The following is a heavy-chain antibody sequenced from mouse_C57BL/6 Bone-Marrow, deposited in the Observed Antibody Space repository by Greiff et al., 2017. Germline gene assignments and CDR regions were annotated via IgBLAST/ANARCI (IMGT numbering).Heavy chain of an antibody. J-gene: IGHJ3*01. CDR2: IYPRSGNT. CDR3: ARNRYYYGSPWFAY. V-gene: IGHV1-81*01. Sequence: QVQLKQSGAELARPGASVKLSCKASGYTFTSYGISWVKQRTGQGLEWIGEIYPRSGNTYYNEKVKGKATLTADKSSSTAYMELRSLTSEDSAVYFCARNRYYYGSPWFAYWGQGTLVTVSA. CDR1: GYTFTSYG. D-gene: IGHD1-1*01.